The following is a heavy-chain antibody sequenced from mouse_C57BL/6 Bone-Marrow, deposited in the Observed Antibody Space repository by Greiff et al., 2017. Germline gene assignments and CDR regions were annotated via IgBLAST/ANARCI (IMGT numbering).Heavy chain of an antibody. CDR3: ARPYGSRWYFDV. D-gene: IGHD1-1*01. J-gene: IGHJ1*03. Sequence: VQLQQPGAELVMPGASVKLSCKASGYTFTSYWMHWVKQRPGQGLEWIGEIDPSDSYTNYTQKFKGKSTLTVDKSSSTAYMQLSSLTSEDSAVYYCARPYGSRWYFDVWGTGTTVTVSS. V-gene: IGHV1-69*01. CDR1: GYTFTSYW. CDR2: IDPSDSYT.